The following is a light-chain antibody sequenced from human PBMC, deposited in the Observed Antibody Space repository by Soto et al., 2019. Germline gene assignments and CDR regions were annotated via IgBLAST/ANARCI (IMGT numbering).Light chain of an antibody. Sequence: EIVLTQFPATLSLFPGETATLSCRASQTVGTYLAWYQQKPGQAPRLLISDASNRATGVPIRFSGSGSGTHFTLTNSSLEPEDFAVYFWQQHNNWPRITFGQGTRLEIK. CDR2: DAS. V-gene: IGKV3-11*01. J-gene: IGKJ5*01. CDR3: QQHNNWPRIT. CDR1: QTVGTY.